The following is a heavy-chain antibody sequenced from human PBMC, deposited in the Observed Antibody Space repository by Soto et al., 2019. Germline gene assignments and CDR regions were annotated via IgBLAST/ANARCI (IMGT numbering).Heavy chain of an antibody. V-gene: IGHV4-59*01. Sequence: PSETLSLTCTVSGGSISSYYCSWIRQPPGKGLEWIGYIYYSGSTNYNPSLKSRVTISVDTSKNQFSLKLSSVTAADTAVYYCARTYYYDRSGYPVAFDIWGQGTMVTVSS. D-gene: IGHD3-22*01. J-gene: IGHJ3*02. CDR3: ARTYYYDRSGYPVAFDI. CDR2: IYYSGST. CDR1: GGSISSYY.